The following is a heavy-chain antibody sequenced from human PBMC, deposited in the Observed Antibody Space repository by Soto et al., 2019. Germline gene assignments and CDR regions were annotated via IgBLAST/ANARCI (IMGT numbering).Heavy chain of an antibody. CDR2: IIPIFGTP. V-gene: IGHV1-69*12. D-gene: IGHD3-22*01. J-gene: IGHJ4*02. CDR3: ARTTLEYYYDDCGYSSDY. CDR1: GGTFSTYV. Sequence: QVQLVQSGAEVKKPGSSVKVSCKASGGTFSTYVITWVRQAPGQGLEWMGGIIPIFGTPHYAQKFQGRASITADGYTSTAYMELSSLRSDDTAVYYCARTTLEYYYDDCGYSSDYWGQGTLVTVSS.